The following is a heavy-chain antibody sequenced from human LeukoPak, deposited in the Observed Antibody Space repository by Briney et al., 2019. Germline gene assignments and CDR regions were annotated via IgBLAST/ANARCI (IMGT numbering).Heavy chain of an antibody. Sequence: SVKVSCKASGGTFSSYAISWVRQAPGQGLEWMGGIIPIFGTANYAQKFQGRVTITADESTSTAYMELSSLRSEDTAVYYCAAGNYDFWSETRSQAPYYFDYWGQGTLVTVSS. CDR3: AAGNYDFWSETRSQAPYYFDY. D-gene: IGHD3-3*01. CDR1: GGTFSSYA. V-gene: IGHV1-69*01. CDR2: IIPIFGTA. J-gene: IGHJ4*02.